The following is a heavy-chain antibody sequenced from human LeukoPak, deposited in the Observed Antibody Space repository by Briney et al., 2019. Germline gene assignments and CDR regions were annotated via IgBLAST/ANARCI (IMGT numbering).Heavy chain of an antibody. CDR1: GGSFSGYY. CDR2: INHSGST. D-gene: IGHD2-2*01. Sequence: PSETLSLTCAVYGGSFSGYYWSWIRQPPGKRLEWIGEINHSGSTNYNPSLKSRVTISVDTSKNQFSLKLSSVTAADTAVYYCARGRRGLRYCSSTSCQGYFDYWGQGALVTVSS. CDR3: ARGRRGLRYCSSTSCQGYFDY. V-gene: IGHV4-34*01. J-gene: IGHJ4*02.